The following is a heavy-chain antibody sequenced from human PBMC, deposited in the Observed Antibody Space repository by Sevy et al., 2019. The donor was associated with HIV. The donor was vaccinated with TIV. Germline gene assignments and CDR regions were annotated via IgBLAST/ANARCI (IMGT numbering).Heavy chain of an antibody. CDR1: GGSISNYY. J-gene: IGHJ4*02. V-gene: IGHV4-59*01. CDR2: IYNTGFT. D-gene: IGHD1-26*01. CDR3: ARAGNSGTYQGYFDS. Sequence: SETLSLTCIVSGGSISNYYWNWIRQPPGKELEWVGLIYNTGFTNYNPALKGRVTISVDTSKNQFSLRLSSLTAADTAVYFCARAGNSGTYQGYFDSWGQGTQDTVSS.